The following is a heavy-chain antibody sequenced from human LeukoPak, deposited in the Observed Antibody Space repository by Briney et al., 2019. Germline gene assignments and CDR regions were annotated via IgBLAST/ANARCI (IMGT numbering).Heavy chain of an antibody. J-gene: IGHJ5*02. CDR3: ARGGSTSSEGLDP. V-gene: IGHV1-69*13. CDR2: IIPIFGTA. D-gene: IGHD2-2*01. Sequence: ASVKVSCKASGGTFSSYAISWVRQAPGQGLEWMGGIIPIFGTANYAQKFQGRVTITADESTSTAYMELSRLRSDDTAVYYCARGGSTSSEGLDPWGQGTLVTVSS. CDR1: GGTFSSYA.